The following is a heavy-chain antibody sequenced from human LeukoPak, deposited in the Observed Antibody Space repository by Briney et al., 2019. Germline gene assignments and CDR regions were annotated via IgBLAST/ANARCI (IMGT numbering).Heavy chain of an antibody. CDR3: AKDHRYSSGWHDY. V-gene: IGHV3-30*02. J-gene: IGHJ4*02. D-gene: IGHD6-19*01. Sequence: GGSLRLSCAASGFTFSSYGMHWVRQAPGKGLEWVAFIRYDGSNKYYADSVKGRFTISRDNSKNTLYLQMNSLRAEDMAVYYCAKDHRYSSGWHDYWGQGTLVTVSS. CDR1: GFTFSSYG. CDR2: IRYDGSNK.